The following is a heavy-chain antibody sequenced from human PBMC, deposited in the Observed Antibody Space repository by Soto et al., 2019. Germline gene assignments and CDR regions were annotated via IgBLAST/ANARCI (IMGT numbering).Heavy chain of an antibody. V-gene: IGHV1-69*13. CDR2: IIPIFGTA. D-gene: IGHD6-19*01. CDR3: ARGPYSSGWYNGGARSDY. Sequence: SVKVSCKASGGTFSMYAISGVGQSGLRGREWMGGIIPIFGTANYAQKFQGRVTITADESTSTAYMELSSLRSEDTAVYYCARGPYSSGWYNGGARSDYWGQGTLVTVSS. CDR1: GGTFSMYA. J-gene: IGHJ4*02.